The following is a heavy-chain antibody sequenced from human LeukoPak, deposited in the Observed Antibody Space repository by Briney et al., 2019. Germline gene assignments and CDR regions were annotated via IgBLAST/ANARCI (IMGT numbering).Heavy chain of an antibody. V-gene: IGHV3-23*01. CDR2: IGSTSFTT. Sequence: GGSLRLSCAASGFTFSAYVMTWVRQAPGKGLEWVSTIGSTSFTTLYAASVKGRFTISRDNSINTLYLQMNSLGAEHTAVYYCAKYITTGATRFFDSWGQGTLVTVSS. J-gene: IGHJ4*02. D-gene: IGHD4/OR15-4a*01. CDR3: AKYITTGATRFFDS. CDR1: GFTFSAYV.